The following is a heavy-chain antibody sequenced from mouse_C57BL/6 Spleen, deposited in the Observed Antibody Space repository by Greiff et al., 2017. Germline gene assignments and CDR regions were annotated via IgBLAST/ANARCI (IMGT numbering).Heavy chain of an antibody. J-gene: IGHJ1*03. CDR1: GYTFTSYW. D-gene: IGHD1-1*01. CDR3: APLIPEYFDV. V-gene: IGHV1-7*01. Sequence: VQLQQSGAELAKPGASVKLSCKASGYTFTSYWMHWVKQRPGQGLEWIGYSNPSNGYTKFNQKFKDKATLTADKASRTAYRQLSSLTYEDSAVYYCAPLIPEYFDVWGTGTTVTVSS. CDR2: SNPSNGYT.